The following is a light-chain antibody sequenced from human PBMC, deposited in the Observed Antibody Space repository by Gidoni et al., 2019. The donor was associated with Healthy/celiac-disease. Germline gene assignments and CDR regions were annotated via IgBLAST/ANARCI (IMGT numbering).Light chain of an antibody. CDR3: QQYNNWRGT. J-gene: IGKJ1*01. CDR2: GAS. CDR1: QSVSRN. V-gene: IGKV3-15*01. Sequence: EIVMTQSPATLSVSPGERATLSCRASQSVSRNLAWYQQKPGQAPSLLIYGASTRATGIPARFSGSGSGTEFTLTISSLQSEDFAVYYCQQYNNWRGTFGQXTKVEIK.